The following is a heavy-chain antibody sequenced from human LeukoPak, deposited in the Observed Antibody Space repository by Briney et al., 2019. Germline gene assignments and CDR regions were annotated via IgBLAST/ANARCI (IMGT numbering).Heavy chain of an antibody. Sequence: EASVKVSCKASGYTFTGYFIHWVRQAPGQGLEWMGWINPKSGGTNYAQQFQGWVTMTRDTSISTTYMELTRLKSDDTAVYYCTRAPFQSYYDSSGYSDYWGQGTLVTVSS. CDR3: TRAPFQSYYDSSGYSDY. J-gene: IGHJ4*02. V-gene: IGHV1-2*04. CDR1: GYTFTGYF. CDR2: INPKSGGT. D-gene: IGHD3-22*01.